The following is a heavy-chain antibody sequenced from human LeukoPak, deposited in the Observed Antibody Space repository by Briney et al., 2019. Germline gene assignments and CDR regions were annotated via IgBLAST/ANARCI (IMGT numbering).Heavy chain of an antibody. CDR3: ARWTYYDSGGYSY. Sequence: SETLSLTCTVSGGSISSYYWGWIRQPPGKGLEWIGSIYYSGSPYYNPSLKSRVTISVDTSKNQFSLKLSSVTAADTAVYYCARWTYYDSGGYSYWGQGTLVIVSS. CDR2: IYYSGSP. D-gene: IGHD3-22*01. V-gene: IGHV4-39*01. CDR1: GGSISSYY. J-gene: IGHJ4*02.